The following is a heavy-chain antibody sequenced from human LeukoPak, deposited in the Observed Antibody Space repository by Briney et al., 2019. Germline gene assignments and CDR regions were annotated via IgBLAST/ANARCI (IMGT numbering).Heavy chain of an antibody. CDR1: GFTVSSNS. CDR2: IYSAGST. Sequence: GGSLRLSCTVSGFTVSSNSMSWVRQAPGKGLEWVSFIYSAGSTHYSDSVEGRFTISIDNSKNTLYLQMNSLRAEDTAVYYCARRAGAYTHPYDYWGQGTLVTVSS. V-gene: IGHV3-53*01. CDR3: ARRAGAYTHPYDY. J-gene: IGHJ4*02. D-gene: IGHD3-16*01.